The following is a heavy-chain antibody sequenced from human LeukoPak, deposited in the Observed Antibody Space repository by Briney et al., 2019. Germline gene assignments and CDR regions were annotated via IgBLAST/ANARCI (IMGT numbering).Heavy chain of an antibody. D-gene: IGHD3-10*01. CDR3: ASTFPTGTMVRGVIHDMDV. V-gene: IGHV3-48*01. J-gene: IGHJ6*03. CDR2: ISSSSSTI. CDR1: GFTFSSYS. Sequence: GGSLRLSCAASGFTFSSYSMNWVRQAPGKGLEWVSYISSSSSTIYYADPVKGRFTISRDNAKNSLYLQMNSLRAEDTAVYYCASTFPTGTMVRGVIHDMDVWGKGTTVTVSS.